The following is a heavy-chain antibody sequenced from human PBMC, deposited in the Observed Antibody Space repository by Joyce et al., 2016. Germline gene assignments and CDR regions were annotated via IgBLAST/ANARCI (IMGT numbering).Heavy chain of an antibody. Sequence: QVQLVESGGGVVQPGGSLRLSCAASGFTFNNYAMHWVRQLPGKGLECVAVLSNDGTNTRYADSVKGRFTITRDTAENTLHLQMNSLTTEDTAMYYCARSGRRRPNDSGDYDGSFDYWGQGTLVTVSS. CDR1: GFTFNNYA. CDR2: LSNDGTNT. CDR3: ARSGRRRPNDSGDYDGSFDY. D-gene: IGHD4-17*01. V-gene: IGHV3-30-3*01. J-gene: IGHJ4*02.